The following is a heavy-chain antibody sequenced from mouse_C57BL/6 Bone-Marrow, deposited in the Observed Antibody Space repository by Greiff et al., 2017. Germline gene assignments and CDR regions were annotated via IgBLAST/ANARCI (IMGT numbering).Heavy chain of an antibody. CDR1: GYTFTSYG. J-gene: IGHJ1*03. V-gene: IGHV1-58*01. D-gene: IGHD2-12*01. CDR3: ARARRRRYFDV. Sequence: EVQLQQSGAELVRPGSSVKMSCKTSGYTFTSYGINWVKQRPGQGLEWIGYIYIGNGYTEYNEKFKSKATLTVDKSSSTAYMQLSSLTSEDSAVYYCARARRRRYFDVWGTGTTVTVSS. CDR2: IYIGNGYT.